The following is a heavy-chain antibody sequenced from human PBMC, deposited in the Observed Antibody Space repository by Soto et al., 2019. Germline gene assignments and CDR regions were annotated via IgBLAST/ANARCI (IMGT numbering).Heavy chain of an antibody. J-gene: IGHJ5*02. CDR3: AREKNRHWFDP. Sequence: QVLLQESGPGLVKPSQTLTLTCTVSGGSISSGGYYWSWIRQHAEKGLEWIGYIYYSGSTYYNPSLKSRVTISVDTSKNQFSLKLSSVTAADTAVYYCAREKNRHWFDPWGQGTPVTVSS. V-gene: IGHV4-31*03. CDR1: GGSISSGGYY. CDR2: IYYSGST.